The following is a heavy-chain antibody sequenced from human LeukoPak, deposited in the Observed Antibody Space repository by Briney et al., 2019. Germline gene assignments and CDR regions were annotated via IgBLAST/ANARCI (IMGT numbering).Heavy chain of an antibody. CDR1: GGSISSSNYY. D-gene: IGHD3-10*01. J-gene: IGHJ4*02. CDR2: IYYSGST. CDR3: ARSVGELWVDY. Sequence: SETLSLTCTVSGGSISSSNYYWGWIRQPPGKGLEWIGSIYYSGSTYYNPSLKSRVTISVDTSKNQFSLKLSSVTAADTAVYYCARSVGELWVDYWGQGTLVTVSS. V-gene: IGHV4-39*07.